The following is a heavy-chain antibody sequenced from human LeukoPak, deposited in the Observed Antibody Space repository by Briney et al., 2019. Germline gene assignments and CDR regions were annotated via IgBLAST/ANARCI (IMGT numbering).Heavy chain of an antibody. CDR2: ITWNSGSV. CDR1: GFTFDDYA. V-gene: IGHV3-9*01. J-gene: IGHJ4*02. Sequence: PGRSLRLSCAASGFTFDDYAMHWVRQAPGKGLEWVSGITWNSGSVGYADSVKGRFTISRDNAKNSLYLQMNSPRAENTALYYCAKDIGTSGSSLDYWGQGTLVTVSS. CDR3: AKDIGTSGSSLDY. D-gene: IGHD3-10*01.